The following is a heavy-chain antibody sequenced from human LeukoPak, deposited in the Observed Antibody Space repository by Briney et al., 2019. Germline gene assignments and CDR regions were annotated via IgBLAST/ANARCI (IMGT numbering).Heavy chain of an antibody. J-gene: IGHJ6*01. CDR2: SSPIFGTA. Sequence: SVKVSSTASRGTLSTYAITWVRQAPGQRREWMGGSSPIFGTANNAQKFPGRVRITAEESTSTAYMELSSLRSEDTAVYYWARAGSPYYCYGMDVWGQGATVTVSS. D-gene: IGHD3-10*01. CDR3: ARAGSPYYCYGMDV. V-gene: IGHV1-69*13. CDR1: RGTLSTYA.